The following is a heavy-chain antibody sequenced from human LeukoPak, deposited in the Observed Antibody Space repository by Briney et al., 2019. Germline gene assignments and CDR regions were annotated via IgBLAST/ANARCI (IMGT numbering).Heavy chain of an antibody. V-gene: IGHV4-31*03. D-gene: IGHD2-2*01. Sequence: SETLSLTCTVSGGSISSGGYYWSWIRQHPGKGLEWIGYIYYSGSTYYNPSLKSRVTISVDTSKNQFSLKLSSVTAADTAVYYCARDLSHRIYIVVVPAATLDYWGQGTLVTVSS. CDR2: IYYSGST. CDR1: GGSISSGGYY. CDR3: ARDLSHRIYIVVVPAATLDY. J-gene: IGHJ4*02.